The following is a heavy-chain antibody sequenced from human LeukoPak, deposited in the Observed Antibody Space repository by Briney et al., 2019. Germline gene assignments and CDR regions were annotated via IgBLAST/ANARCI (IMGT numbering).Heavy chain of an antibody. CDR1: GFTFSNAW. V-gene: IGHV3-15*01. Sequence: GGSLRLSCAASGFTFSNAWMSWVRQAPGKGLEWVGRIKSKTDGGTTDYAAPVKGRFTISRDDSKNTLYLQMNSLKTEDTAVYYCTTDLGAPTYYDILTGYFINRSNYYYYYMDVWGKGTTVTISS. D-gene: IGHD3-9*01. CDR3: TTDLGAPTYYDILTGYFINRSNYYYYYMDV. J-gene: IGHJ6*03. CDR2: IKSKTDGGTT.